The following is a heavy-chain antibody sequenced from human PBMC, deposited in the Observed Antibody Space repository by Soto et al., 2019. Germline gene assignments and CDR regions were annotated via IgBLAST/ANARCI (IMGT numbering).Heavy chain of an antibody. CDR3: ATAEVDY. J-gene: IGHJ4*02. Sequence: GSLRLSCAASGFTFGDYWMHWVRQPPGKGPEWVSRMTGDGRTTQYADSVKGRFTASRDNAKSTLYLQMNSLRAEDTAVYYCATAEVDYWGPGTLVTVSS. CDR2: MTGDGRTT. V-gene: IGHV3-74*03. CDR1: GFTFGDYW.